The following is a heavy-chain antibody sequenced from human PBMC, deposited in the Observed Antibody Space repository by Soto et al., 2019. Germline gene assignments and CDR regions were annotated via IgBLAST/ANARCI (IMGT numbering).Heavy chain of an antibody. Sequence: PGGSLRLSCAASGFTFSSYAISWVRQAPGKGLEWVSAISGSGGSTYYADSVKGRFTISRDNSKNTLYLQMNRLRAEDTAVYYCVTMIVVVTPGWGQGTLVTVSS. CDR2: ISGSGGST. CDR1: GFTFSSYA. CDR3: VTMIVVVTPG. D-gene: IGHD3-22*01. V-gene: IGHV3-23*01. J-gene: IGHJ4*02.